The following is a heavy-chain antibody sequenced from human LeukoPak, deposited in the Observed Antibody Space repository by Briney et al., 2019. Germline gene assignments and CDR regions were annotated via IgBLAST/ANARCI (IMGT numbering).Heavy chain of an antibody. CDR3: ARLSIAAPH. CDR2: INHSGST. V-gene: IGHV4-34*01. J-gene: IGHJ4*02. Sequence: PSETLSLTCAVYGGSFSGYYWSWIRQPPGKGLEWIGEINHSGSTNYNPSLKSRVTISVDTSRNQFSLKRSSVTAADTAVYYCARLSIAAPHWGQGTLVTVSS. CDR1: GGSFSGYY. D-gene: IGHD6-6*01.